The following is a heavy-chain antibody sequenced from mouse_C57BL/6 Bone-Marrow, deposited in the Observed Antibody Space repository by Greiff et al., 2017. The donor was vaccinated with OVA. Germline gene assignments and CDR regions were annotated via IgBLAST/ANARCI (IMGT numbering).Heavy chain of an antibody. D-gene: IGHD1-1*01. CDR3: ARSITTDPFAY. CDR1: GYTFTSYT. CDR2: INPSSGYT. V-gene: IGHV1-4*01. Sequence: VKLVESGAELARPGASVKMSCKASGYTFTSYTMHWVKQRPGQGLEWIGYINPSSGYTKYNQKFKDKATLTADKSSSTAYMQLSSLTSEDSAVYYCARSITTDPFAYWGQGTLVTVSA. J-gene: IGHJ3*01.